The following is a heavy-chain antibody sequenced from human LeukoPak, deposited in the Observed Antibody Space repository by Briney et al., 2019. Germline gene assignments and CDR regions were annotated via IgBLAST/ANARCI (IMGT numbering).Heavy chain of an antibody. D-gene: IGHD3-10*01. Sequence: SGGSLRLSCAASGFTFSSYSMNWVRQAPGKGLEWVSSISSSSSYIYYADSVKGRFTISRDNAKNSLYLQMNSLRAEDTAVYYCAGVVRYYGSGNNFDYWGQGTLVTVSS. V-gene: IGHV3-21*01. CDR3: AGVVRYYGSGNNFDY. CDR1: GFTFSSYS. J-gene: IGHJ4*02. CDR2: ISSSSSYI.